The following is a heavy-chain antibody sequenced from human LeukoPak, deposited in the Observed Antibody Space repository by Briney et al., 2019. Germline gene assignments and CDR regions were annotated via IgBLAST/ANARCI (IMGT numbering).Heavy chain of an antibody. D-gene: IGHD3-3*01. J-gene: IGHJ4*02. V-gene: IGHV3-30*02. CDR1: GFTFSSYG. CDR3: AKDMGDDFWSGYPLDY. Sequence: GGSLRLSFAASGFTFSSYGMHWVRQAPGKGLEWVAFIRYDGSNKYYADSVKGRFTISRDNSMHTLYLQMNSLRAEDTAEYYCAKDMGDDFWSGYPLDYWGQGTLVTVSS. CDR2: IRYDGSNK.